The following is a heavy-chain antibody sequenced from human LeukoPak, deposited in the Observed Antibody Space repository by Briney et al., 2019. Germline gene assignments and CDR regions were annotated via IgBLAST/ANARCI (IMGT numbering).Heavy chain of an antibody. CDR1: GGSISSYY. J-gene: IGHJ3*02. V-gene: IGHV4-59*01. D-gene: IGHD2-15*01. Sequence: PSETLSLTCTVSGGSISSYYWSWIRQPPGKGLEWIGYIYYSGSTNYNPSLKSRVTISVDTSKNQFSLKLSSVTAADTAVYYCARVTWCSGGSCLVDAFDIWGQGTMVTVSS. CDR2: IYYSGST. CDR3: ARVTWCSGGSCLVDAFDI.